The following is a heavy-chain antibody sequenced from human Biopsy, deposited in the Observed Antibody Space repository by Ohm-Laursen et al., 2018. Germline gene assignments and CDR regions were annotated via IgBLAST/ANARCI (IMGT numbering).Heavy chain of an antibody. J-gene: IGHJ5*02. CDR2: VYNGGIT. V-gene: IGHV4-59*01. CDR3: ARTPRDSFWSGSYKRGLWFDP. D-gene: IGHD3-3*01. Sequence: SQTLSLTCGVSGCSIISYYWTWIRQPPGKGLEWIGHVYNGGITNYNPSLKSRVTISKDTSKYQFSLQVNSMTAADTDVYYCARTPRDSFWSGSYKRGLWFDPWGQGTLVIVSS. CDR1: GCSIISYY.